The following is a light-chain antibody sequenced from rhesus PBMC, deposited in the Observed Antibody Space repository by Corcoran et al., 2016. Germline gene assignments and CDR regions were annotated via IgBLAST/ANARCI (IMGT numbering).Light chain of an antibody. V-gene: IGKV1-74*01. Sequence: DIQMTQSPSSLSTSVGDRVTITCRASENVNNYLNWYKQKPGKAPKLLIYKASTFQSGVPSRFSGSGSGTDYTFNISSLQSEDVATYYCQHNYGTPYSFGQGTKVEIK. CDR2: KAS. CDR3: QHNYGTPYS. J-gene: IGKJ2*01. CDR1: ENVNNY.